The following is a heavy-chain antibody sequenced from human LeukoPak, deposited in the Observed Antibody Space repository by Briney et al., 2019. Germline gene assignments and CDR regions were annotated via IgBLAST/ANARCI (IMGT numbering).Heavy chain of an antibody. D-gene: IGHD3-3*01. CDR3: VRSFWSGYASHWYFDL. CDR2: IHYSGST. J-gene: IGHJ2*01. Sequence: SETLSLTCTVSGGSITNYYWTWIRQPPGKGLEWIGYIHYSGSTNYNPSLKSRVTISVDTSKNQFSLKLSSVTAADTAVYYCVRSFWSGYASHWYFDLWGRGTLVTVSS. V-gene: IGHV4-59*12. CDR1: GGSITNYY.